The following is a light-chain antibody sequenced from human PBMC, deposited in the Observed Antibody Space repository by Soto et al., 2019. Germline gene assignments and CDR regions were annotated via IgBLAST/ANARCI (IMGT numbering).Light chain of an antibody. V-gene: IGLV2-14*01. Sequence: ALTQPASVSGSPGQSITISCTGSINDVGGHNFVSWYQQYPGKAPKLMIYEVSTRPSGVSHRFSGSKSGNTASLTISGLQSEDEAEYYCSSYTSRDLYAFGTGTKLTVL. CDR3: SSYTSRDLYA. CDR1: INDVGGHNF. CDR2: EVS. J-gene: IGLJ1*01.